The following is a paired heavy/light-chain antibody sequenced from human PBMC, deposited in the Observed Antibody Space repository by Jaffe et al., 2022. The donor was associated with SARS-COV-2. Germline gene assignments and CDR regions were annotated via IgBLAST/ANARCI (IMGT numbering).Light chain of an antibody. CDR3: SSYAGGKTVV. J-gene: IGLJ2*01. V-gene: IGLV2-8*01. CDR2: AVN. Sequence: QSALTQPPSASGSPGQSVTISCTGTSRDVGGYNYVSWYQQHPGKAPRLIIYAVNKRPSGVPDRFSGSKSGNAASLTVSGLQTEDEADYFCSSYAGGKTVVFGGGTKLTVL. CDR1: SRDVGGYNY.
Heavy chain of an antibody. V-gene: IGHV1-69*01. Sequence: QVQLVQSGAEVKKPGSSVKISCKASGDTFSSYGVSWVRQAPGQGLEWLGGIIPIFRTANYAHNFQGRLTITADDSTSTANMELSSLRSEDTAVYYCARVQPYYDILTGYDIFFYMDVWGEGTTVTISS. CDR3: ARVQPYYDILTGYDIFFYMDV. J-gene: IGHJ6*03. D-gene: IGHD3-9*01. CDR2: IIPIFRTA. CDR1: GDTFSSYG.